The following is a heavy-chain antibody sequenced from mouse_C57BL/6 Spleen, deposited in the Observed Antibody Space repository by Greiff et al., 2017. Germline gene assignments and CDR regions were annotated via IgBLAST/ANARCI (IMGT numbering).Heavy chain of an antibody. V-gene: IGHV1-76*01. CDR2: IYPGSGNT. J-gene: IGHJ2*01. Sequence: QVQLQQSGAELVRPGASVKLSCKASGYTFTDYYINWVKQRPGQGLEWIARIYPGSGNTYYNEKFKGKATLTAEKSSSTAYMQLSSLTSEDSAVYFCARSREIDYWGQGTTLTVSS. CDR3: ARSREIDY. CDR1: GYTFTDYY.